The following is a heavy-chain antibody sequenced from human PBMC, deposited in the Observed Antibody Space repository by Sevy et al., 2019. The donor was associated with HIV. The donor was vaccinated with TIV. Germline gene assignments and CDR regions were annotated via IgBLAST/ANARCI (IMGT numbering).Heavy chain of an antibody. Sequence: ASVKVSCKASGYTFTSYAMNWVRQAPGQGLEWMGWFNTNTGNPTYAQGFTGRFVFSLDTSVSTAYLQISSLKAEDTAVYYCARAGWQQLAYYFDYWVQGTLVTVSS. J-gene: IGHJ4*02. CDR3: ARAGWQQLAYYFDY. CDR2: FNTNTGNP. D-gene: IGHD6-13*01. CDR1: GYTFTSYA. V-gene: IGHV7-4-1*02.